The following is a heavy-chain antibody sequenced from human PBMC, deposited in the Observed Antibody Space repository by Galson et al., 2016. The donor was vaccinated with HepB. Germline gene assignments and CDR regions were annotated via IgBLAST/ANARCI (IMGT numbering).Heavy chain of an antibody. V-gene: IGHV4-4*02. Sequence: SETLSLTCAVSGDSISSNYWWAWVRQSPGKGLEWIGEISHAGSPNYNPSLRSRLTMSIDKSKNHLSLNLRSVTAADTAVYYCGRVPDYSSYVNFWGQGTLVTVAS. CDR1: GDSISSNYW. D-gene: IGHD4-11*01. J-gene: IGHJ4*02. CDR2: ISHAGSP. CDR3: GRVPDYSSYVNF.